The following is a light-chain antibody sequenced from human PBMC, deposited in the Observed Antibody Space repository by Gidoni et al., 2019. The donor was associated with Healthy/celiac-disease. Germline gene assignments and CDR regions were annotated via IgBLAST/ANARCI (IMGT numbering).Light chain of an antibody. Sequence: EIVWTQSPATLSVSPGDRATLSCRASHLVSSYLAWYQHKPGQAPRLLIYDASTRATGIPARFSVSGSGTDFTLTISRLEPEDFAVYYCQQRRNSITFGQGTRLETK. V-gene: IGKV3-11*01. CDR1: HLVSSY. CDR2: DAS. J-gene: IGKJ5*01. CDR3: QQRRNSIT.